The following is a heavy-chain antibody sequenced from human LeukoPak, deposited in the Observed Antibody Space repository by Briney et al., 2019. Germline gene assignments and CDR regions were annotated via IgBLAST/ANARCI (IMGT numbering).Heavy chain of an antibody. CDR2: IYYSGST. J-gene: IGHJ4*02. CDR3: AREEFRSPMWFDY. D-gene: IGHD2-21*01. Sequence: SETLSLTCTVSGGSISGSSYFWGWIRQPPGKGLEWIGSIYYSGSTYCNPSLKSRVTISVDTSKNQFSLKLSSVTAADTAVYYCAREEFRSPMWFDYWGQGTLVTVSS. CDR1: GGSISGSSYF. V-gene: IGHV4-39*02.